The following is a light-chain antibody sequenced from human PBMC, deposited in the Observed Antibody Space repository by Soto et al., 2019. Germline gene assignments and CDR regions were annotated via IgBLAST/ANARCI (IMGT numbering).Light chain of an antibody. V-gene: IGKV3-20*01. Sequence: EIVLTQSPGTLSLSRGARATLSCRASQSVSTSSLAWYQQKGGQAPRLLIHGASSRATGIPDRFSGSGSGTDFTLTISRLEPEDFAVYYCQQYGSSPPWTFGQGTKVDIK. CDR3: QQYGSSPPWT. CDR1: QSVSTSS. J-gene: IGKJ1*01. CDR2: GAS.